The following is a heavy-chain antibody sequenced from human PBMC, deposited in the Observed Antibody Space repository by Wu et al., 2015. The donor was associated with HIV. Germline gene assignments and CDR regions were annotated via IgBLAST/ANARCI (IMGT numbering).Heavy chain of an antibody. CDR2: INPNNGDT. V-gene: IGHV1-2*02. D-gene: IGHD2-15*01. J-gene: IGHJ1*01. CDR3: TAYARDKWSTGFPY. CDR1: GYTFTGYY. Sequence: QVQLVQSGAEVKKPGASVKVSCKASGYTFTGYYMHWVRQAPGQGLEWMGWINPNNGDTNYAQKFQGRVTMTRDTSISTAYMELSRLRSDDTAVVLCTAYARDKWSTGFPYWGQGTRGPPSPQ.